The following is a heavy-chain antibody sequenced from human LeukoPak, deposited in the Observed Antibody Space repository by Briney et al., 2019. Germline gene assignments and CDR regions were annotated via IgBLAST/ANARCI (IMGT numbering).Heavy chain of an antibody. CDR2: ISGSGGST. Sequence: GGSLRLSCAASGFTFSSYAMSWVRQAPGKGLEWVSAISGSGGSTYYADSVKGRFTISRDNSKNTLYLQMNSLRAEDTAVYYCAKESKDIVVVPNYYYYGMDVWGQGTTVTVSS. V-gene: IGHV3-23*01. CDR1: GFTFSSYA. J-gene: IGHJ6*02. CDR3: AKESKDIVVVPNYYYYGMDV. D-gene: IGHD2-2*01.